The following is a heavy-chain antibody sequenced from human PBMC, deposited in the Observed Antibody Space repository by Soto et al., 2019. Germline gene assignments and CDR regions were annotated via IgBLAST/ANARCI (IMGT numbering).Heavy chain of an antibody. CDR3: PIAPRYGMDV. J-gene: IGHJ6*02. CDR2: INSDGSSA. V-gene: IGHV3-74*01. Sequence: EVQLVESGGGLVQPGGSLRLSCAASGFTFSSYWMHWVRQAPGNGLVWLSRINSDGSSATYADSVKGRFTISRDKAKSTLYLQMNSLRAEDTAMYYCPIAPRYGMDVWGQGITVTVSS. CDR1: GFTFSSYW.